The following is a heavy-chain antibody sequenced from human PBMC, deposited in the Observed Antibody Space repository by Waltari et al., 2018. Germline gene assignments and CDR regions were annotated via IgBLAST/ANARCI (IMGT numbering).Heavy chain of an antibody. CDR3: ARENHGIAAAGPFDY. V-gene: IGHV3-53*01. CDR2: IYSGGST. Sequence: EVQLVESGGGLIQPGGSLRLSCAASGFTVSSNYMSWVRQAPGKGLEWVSVIYSGGSTYYADSVKGRFTISRDNSKNTLYLQMNSLRAEDTAVYYCARENHGIAAAGPFDYWGQGTLVTVSS. CDR1: GFTVSSNY. D-gene: IGHD6-13*01. J-gene: IGHJ4*02.